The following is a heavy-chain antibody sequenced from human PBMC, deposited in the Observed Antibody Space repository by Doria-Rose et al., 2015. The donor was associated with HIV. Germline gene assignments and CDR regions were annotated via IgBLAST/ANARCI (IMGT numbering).Heavy chain of an antibody. J-gene: IGHJ4*02. V-gene: IGHV3-66*01. Sequence: VQLVQSGGGLVQPGGSLRLSCAASGFTVSSNYMSWVRQAPGKGLEWVSVIYSDGRTYYADSVKGRFTVSRDNSKNTLYLQINSLRAEDTAVYYCARDPFQPWAYWGQGTLVTVSS. CDR3: ARDPFQPWAY. CDR1: GFTVSSNY. D-gene: IGHD3-16*01. CDR2: IYSDGRT.